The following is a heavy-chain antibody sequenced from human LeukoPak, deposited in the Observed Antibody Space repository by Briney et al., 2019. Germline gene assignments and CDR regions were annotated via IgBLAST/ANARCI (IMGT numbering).Heavy chain of an antibody. CDR3: ARGQSGSYYYFDY. D-gene: IGHD1-26*01. J-gene: IGHJ4*02. V-gene: IGHV4-4*02. CDR2: IYHSGST. CDR1: GGSISSSNW. Sequence: PSGTLSLTCAVSGGSISSSNWWSWVRQPPGKGLEWIGEIYHSGSTNYNPSLKSRVTISVGKSKNQFSLKLSSVTAADTAVYYCARGQSGSYYYFDYWGQGTLVTVSS.